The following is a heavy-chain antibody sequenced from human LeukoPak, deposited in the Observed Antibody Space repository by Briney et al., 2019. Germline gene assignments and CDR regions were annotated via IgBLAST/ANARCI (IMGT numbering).Heavy chain of an antibody. J-gene: IGHJ4*02. CDR1: GGSISSSSYY. CDR2: MYSSGST. V-gene: IGHV4-39*07. D-gene: IGHD1-26*01. Sequence: SETLSLTCTVSGGSISSSSYYWGRIRQPPGKGLEWIGSMYSSGSTYYNPSLKSRVTISVDTSKNQFSLKLNSVTAADTAVYYCARGGSYTMVKNYWGQGTLVTVSS. CDR3: ARGGSYTMVKNY.